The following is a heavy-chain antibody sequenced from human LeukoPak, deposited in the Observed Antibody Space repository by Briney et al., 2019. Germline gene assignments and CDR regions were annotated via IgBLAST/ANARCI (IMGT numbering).Heavy chain of an antibody. CDR3: ATPLDYYDTSGYHQGGD. CDR2: ISSSSSTI. V-gene: IGHV3-48*04. D-gene: IGHD3-22*01. J-gene: IGHJ4*02. CDR1: GFTFSSYS. Sequence: HGGSLRLSCAASGFTFSSYSMNWVRQAPGKGLEWVSYISSSSSTIYYADSVKGRFTISRDNAKNSLYLQMNSLRAEDTAVYYCATPLDYYDTSGYHQGGDWGQGTLVTVSS.